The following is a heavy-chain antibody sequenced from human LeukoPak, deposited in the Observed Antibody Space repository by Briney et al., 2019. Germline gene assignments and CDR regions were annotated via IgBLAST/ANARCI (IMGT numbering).Heavy chain of an antibody. Sequence: SETLSLTCTVSGGSVSSGSYYWSWIRQPPGKGLEWIGYIYYSGGTNYNPSLKSRVTISVDTSKNQFSLKLSSVTAADTAVYYCARGSYPSLHFDYWGQGTLVTVSS. CDR1: GGSVSSGSYY. V-gene: IGHV4-61*01. J-gene: IGHJ4*02. CDR2: IYYSGGT. CDR3: ARGSYPSLHFDY. D-gene: IGHD1-26*01.